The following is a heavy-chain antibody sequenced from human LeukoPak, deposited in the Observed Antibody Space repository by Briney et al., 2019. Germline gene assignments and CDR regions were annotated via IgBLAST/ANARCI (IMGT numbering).Heavy chain of an antibody. CDR1: GGSISSSSYY. V-gene: IGHV4-39*01. D-gene: IGHD3-10*01. CDR2: IYYSGST. Sequence: SETLSLTCTVSGGSISSSSYYWGWIRQPPGKGLEWIGSIYYSGSTYYNPSPKSRVTISVDTSKNQFSLKLSSVTAADTAVYYCARAGGIFRGIYSSAKNYYMDVWGKGTTVTVSS. J-gene: IGHJ6*03. CDR3: ARAGGIFRGIYSSAKNYYMDV.